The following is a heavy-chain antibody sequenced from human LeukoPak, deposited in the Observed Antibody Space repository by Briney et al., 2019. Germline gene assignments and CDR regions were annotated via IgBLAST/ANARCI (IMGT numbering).Heavy chain of an antibody. V-gene: IGHV3-21*01. CDR2: ISSSSSYV. Sequence: GGSLRLSCAASGFTFSTYTMHWVRQAPGKGLEWVSSISSSSSYVYYADSVKGRFFISRDNAKSSLYPQMNSLRVKDATVYYCARDDSYGGFDYWGQGTLVTVSS. CDR1: GFTFSTYT. D-gene: IGHD4-23*01. CDR3: ARDDSYGGFDY. J-gene: IGHJ4*02.